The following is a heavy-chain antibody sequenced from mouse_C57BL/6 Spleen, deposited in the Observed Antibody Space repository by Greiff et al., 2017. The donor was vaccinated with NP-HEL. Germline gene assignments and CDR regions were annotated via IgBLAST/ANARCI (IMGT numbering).Heavy chain of an antibody. V-gene: IGHV1-15*01. Sequence: VQLQQSGAELVRPGASVTLSCKASGYTFTDYEMHWVKQTPVHGLEWIGAIDPETGGTAYNQKFKGKAILTADKSSSTAYMELHSLTSEDSAVYYCTRCYDYDVGAWFAYWGQGTLVTVSA. D-gene: IGHD2-4*01. J-gene: IGHJ3*01. CDR3: TRCYDYDVGAWFAY. CDR1: GYTFTDYE. CDR2: IDPETGGT.